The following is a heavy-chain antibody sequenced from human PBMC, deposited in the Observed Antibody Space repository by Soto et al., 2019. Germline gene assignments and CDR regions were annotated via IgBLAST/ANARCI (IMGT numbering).Heavy chain of an antibody. CDR3: TSPAPFDS. CDR1: GFALSGSA. J-gene: IGHJ4*02. V-gene: IGHV3-73*01. CDR2: IRNKANNYAT. Sequence: EVHLVESGGGLVQPGGSLKLSCAGTGFALSGSAFHWVRQASGGGLEWIGRIRNKANNYATAYAESAKGRFTISRDDSINTAYLEMNSLRIEDSARYYCTSPAPFDSWGRGVLVTVSS.